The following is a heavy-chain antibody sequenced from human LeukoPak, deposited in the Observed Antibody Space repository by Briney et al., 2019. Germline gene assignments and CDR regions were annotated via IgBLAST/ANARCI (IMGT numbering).Heavy chain of an antibody. V-gene: IGHV3-48*03. CDR2: ISSRGSSI. J-gene: IGHJ4*02. D-gene: IGHD3-10*01. CDR3: ATSFGY. Sequence: GGSLRLSCAASGFTFTSYDMNWVRQAPGKGLEWVSYISSRGSSIYYADSVKGRFTISRDNAKNSLSLQMNSLRAEDTAVYYCATSFGYWGQGTLVIVSS. CDR1: GFTFTSYD.